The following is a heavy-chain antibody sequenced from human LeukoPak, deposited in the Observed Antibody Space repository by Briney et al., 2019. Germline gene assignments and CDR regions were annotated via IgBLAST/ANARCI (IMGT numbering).Heavy chain of an antibody. J-gene: IGHJ4*02. V-gene: IGHV1-2*02. CDR3: ASGQSIAAAPLDY. CDR1: GYTFTSYG. CDR2: INPNSGVT. D-gene: IGHD6-13*01. Sequence: GESLKVSCKASGYTFTSYGISWVRQAPGQGLEWLGWINPNSGVTKFAQKVQDRVTLTRDTSVSTAYMELTGLISDDTAVYYCASGQSIAAAPLDYWGQGTLVTVSS.